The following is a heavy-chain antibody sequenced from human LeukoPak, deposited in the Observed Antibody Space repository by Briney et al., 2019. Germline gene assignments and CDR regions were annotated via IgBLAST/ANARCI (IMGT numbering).Heavy chain of an antibody. CDR3: ARVSSRGSYYLPSDY. CDR1: GGTFSSYA. V-gene: IGHV1-69*13. J-gene: IGHJ4*02. D-gene: IGHD1-26*01. Sequence: AASVKVSCKASGGTFSSYAISWVRQAPGQGLEWMGGIIPIFSTANYAQKFQGRVTITADESTSTAYMELSSLRSEDTAVYYCARVSSRGSYYLPSDYWGQGTLVTVSS. CDR2: IIPIFSTA.